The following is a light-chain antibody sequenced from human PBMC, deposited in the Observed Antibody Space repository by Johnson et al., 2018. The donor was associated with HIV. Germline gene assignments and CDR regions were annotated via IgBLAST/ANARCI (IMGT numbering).Light chain of an antibody. CDR2: KDN. V-gene: IGLV1-51*02. CDR1: SSTIGNNF. CDR3: GTWDSSLSTGGV. J-gene: IGLJ1*01. Sequence: QSVLTQPPSVSAAPGQKVTISCSGSSSTIGNNFVSWYQVLPGTAPKLLIYKDNERPSGIPDRFSGSKSGTSATLGITGLQTGDEADYYCGTWDSSLSTGGVFGTGNKVTVL.